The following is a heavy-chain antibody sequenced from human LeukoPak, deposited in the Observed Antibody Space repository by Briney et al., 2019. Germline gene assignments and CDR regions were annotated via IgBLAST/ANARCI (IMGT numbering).Heavy chain of an antibody. CDR3: ARVGSGGAWFDF. V-gene: IGHV4-61*01. D-gene: IGHD6-19*01. CDR1: GGSISSSSYY. J-gene: IGHJ4*02. CDR2: ISYSGST. Sequence: PSETLSLTCTVSGGSISSSSYYWSWIRQSPGKGLEWIGYISYSGSTNYNPSLKSRVTISVDTSKNQFSLNLTSVTAADTAVYYCARVGSGGAWFDFWGQGTLVSVSS.